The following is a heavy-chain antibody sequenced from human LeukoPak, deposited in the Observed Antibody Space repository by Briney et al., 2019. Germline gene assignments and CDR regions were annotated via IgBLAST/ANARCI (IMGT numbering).Heavy chain of an antibody. D-gene: IGHD2-2*01. CDR2: ISYDGSNK. Sequence: GGSLRLSCAASGFTFSSYAMHWVRQAPGKGLEWVAVISYDGSNKYYADSVKGRFTISRDNSKNTLYLQMNSLRAEDTAVYYCARSGPVDIVVVPAEPPNWFDPWGQGTLVTVSS. V-gene: IGHV3-30-3*01. J-gene: IGHJ5*02. CDR1: GFTFSSYA. CDR3: ARSGPVDIVVVPAEPPNWFDP.